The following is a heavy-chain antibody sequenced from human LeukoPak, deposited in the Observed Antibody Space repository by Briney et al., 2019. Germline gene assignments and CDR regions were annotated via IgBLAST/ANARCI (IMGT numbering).Heavy chain of an antibody. Sequence: SQTLSLTCTVSGGSISSGSYYWSWIRQSPGKGLEWIGYIYYTGSTSYNPSLKSRVAISVDTSKNQFSLKLSSVTAADTAVYYCARAPSWSYYYMDVWAKGTTVTVSS. J-gene: IGHJ6*03. CDR3: ARAPSWSYYYMDV. CDR1: GGSISSGSYY. CDR2: IYYTGST. V-gene: IGHV4-61*01.